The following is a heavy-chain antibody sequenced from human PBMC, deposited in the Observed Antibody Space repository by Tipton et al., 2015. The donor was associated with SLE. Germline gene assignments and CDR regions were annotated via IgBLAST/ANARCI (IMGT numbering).Heavy chain of an antibody. CDR1: GGSISRHY. CDR2: IYYSGST. Sequence: TLSLTCTVSGGSISRHYWSWIRQPPGKELEWIGYIYYSGSTNYNPSLKSRVTISVDTSKNQFSLKLSSVTAADTAVYYCARTSIAGLGDAFDIWGQGTMVTVSS. V-gene: IGHV4-59*11. J-gene: IGHJ3*02. CDR3: ARTSIAGLGDAFDI. D-gene: IGHD6-6*01.